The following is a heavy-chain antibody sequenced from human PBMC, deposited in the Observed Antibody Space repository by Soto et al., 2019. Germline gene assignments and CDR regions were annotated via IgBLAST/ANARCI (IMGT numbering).Heavy chain of an antibody. CDR3: ARRAYAGDY. V-gene: IGHV4-59*01. CDR2: IYYSGST. Sequence: QVQLQESGPGLVKPSETLSLTCTVSGGSISSYYWSWIRQPPGKGLEWIGYIYYSGSTNYNPSLKSRVTISVDTSKNQFSLKLSSVTAADTAVYYCARRAYAGDYWGQGTLVTVSS. J-gene: IGHJ4*02. CDR1: GGSISSYY.